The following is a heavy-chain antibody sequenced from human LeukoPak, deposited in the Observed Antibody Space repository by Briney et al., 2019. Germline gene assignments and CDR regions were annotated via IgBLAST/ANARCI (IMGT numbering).Heavy chain of an antibody. CDR3: TREDIVATFHDY. D-gene: IGHD5-12*01. J-gene: IGHJ4*02. CDR1: GFTFSNAW. CDR2: IKSKTDGGTT. Sequence: PGGSLRLSCAASGFTFSNAWMSWVRQAPGKGLEWVGRIKSKTDGGTTDYAAPVKGRFTISRDDSKNTLYLQMNSLKTEDTAVYYCTREDIVATFHDYWGQGTLVTVSS. V-gene: IGHV3-15*01.